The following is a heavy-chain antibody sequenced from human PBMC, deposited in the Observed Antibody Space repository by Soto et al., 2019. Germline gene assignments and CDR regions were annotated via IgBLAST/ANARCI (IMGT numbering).Heavy chain of an antibody. D-gene: IGHD3-10*01. CDR3: ARDMVRGMDV. J-gene: IGHJ6*02. V-gene: IGHV3-66*01. CDR1: GFTVSSNY. Sequence: EVQLVESGGGLVQPGGSLRLSCAAAGFTVSSNYMIWVRQAPGKGLEWVSVSYSGGSTYYADSVKGRFTISRDNPKNTLYLQMNSLRAEDTALYYCARDMVRGMDVWGQGTTVTVSS. CDR2: SYSGGST.